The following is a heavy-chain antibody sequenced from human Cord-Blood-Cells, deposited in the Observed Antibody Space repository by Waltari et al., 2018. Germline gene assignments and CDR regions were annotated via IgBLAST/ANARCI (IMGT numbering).Heavy chain of an antibody. Sequence: QVQLQESGPGLVKPSETLSLTCTVSGYSISSGYYWGWIRQPPGKGREWIGSIYHSGSTYYNPSLKSRVTISVDTSKNQFSLKLSSVTAADTAVYYCARSPTYDFWSGYQPNHNWFDPWGQGTLVIVSS. D-gene: IGHD3-3*01. CDR2: IYHSGST. CDR3: ARSPTYDFWSGYQPNHNWFDP. V-gene: IGHV4-38-2*02. J-gene: IGHJ5*02. CDR1: GYSISSGYY.